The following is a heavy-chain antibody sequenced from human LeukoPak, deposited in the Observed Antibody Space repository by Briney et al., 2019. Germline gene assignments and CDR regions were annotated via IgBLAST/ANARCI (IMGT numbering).Heavy chain of an antibody. CDR3: ARDRDYCSGGSCYPDAFDI. CDR2: IIPIFGTA. CDR1: GGTFSSYT. Sequence: SVKVSCKASGGTFSSYTISWVRQAPGQGLEWMGGIIPIFGTANYAQKFQGRVTITADESTSTAYMELSSLRSEDTAVYYCARDRDYCSGGSCYPDAFDIWGQGTMVTVSS. V-gene: IGHV1-69*01. D-gene: IGHD2-15*01. J-gene: IGHJ3*02.